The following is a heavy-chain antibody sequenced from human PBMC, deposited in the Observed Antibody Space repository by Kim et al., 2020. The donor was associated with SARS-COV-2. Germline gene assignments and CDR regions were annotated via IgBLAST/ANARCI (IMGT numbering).Heavy chain of an antibody. V-gene: IGHV1-69*13. D-gene: IGHD2-2*01. CDR2: IIPIFGTA. CDR3: ARGGYCSSTSCPAYYYGMDV. CDR1: GGTFSSYS. J-gene: IGHJ6*02. Sequence: SVKVSCKASGGTFSSYSISWVRQAPGQGLEWMGGIIPIFGTANYAQKFQGRVTITADESTSTAYMELSSLRSEDTAVYYCARGGYCSSTSCPAYYYGMDVWGQGTTVTVSS.